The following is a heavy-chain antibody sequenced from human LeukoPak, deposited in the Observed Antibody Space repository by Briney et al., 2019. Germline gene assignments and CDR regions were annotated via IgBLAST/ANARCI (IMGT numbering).Heavy chain of an antibody. Sequence: KTSETLSLTCTVSGVSITSYYWHWIRQPPGKGLEWIGYIFYTGSTNYNPSLNSRVTISVDTSKNQFSLKLSSVTAADTAVYYCARRNDFWSGYHTDWGQGTLVTVSS. CDR2: IFYTGST. V-gene: IGHV4-59*12. CDR3: ARRNDFWSGYHTD. D-gene: IGHD3-3*01. CDR1: GVSITSYY. J-gene: IGHJ4*02.